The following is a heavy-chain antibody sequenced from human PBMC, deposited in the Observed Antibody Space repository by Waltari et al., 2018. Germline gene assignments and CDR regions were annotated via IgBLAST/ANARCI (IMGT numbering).Heavy chain of an antibody. V-gene: IGHV2-70*01. CDR3: VSGSPSLSTSCYAKWFDP. D-gene: IGHD2-2*01. CDR2: IAWEDDK. Sequence: QVTLRESGPALVKPTQTLTLTCTFSGFSLSSNGMCVSWIRQPPGKALEWLALIAWEDDKYYSTSLKTTLTISKDTSKNQVVLTMTNMDPVDTATYYCVSGSPSLSTSCYAKWFDPWGQGTLVTVSS. CDR1: GFSLSSNGMC. J-gene: IGHJ5*02.